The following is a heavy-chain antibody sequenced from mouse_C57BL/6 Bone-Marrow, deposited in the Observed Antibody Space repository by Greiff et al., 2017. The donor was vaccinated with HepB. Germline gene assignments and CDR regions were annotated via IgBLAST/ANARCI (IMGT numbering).Heavy chain of an antibody. V-gene: IGHV1-15*01. CDR1: GYTFTDYE. CDR3: TRSPSWFAY. Sequence: QVQLKESGAELVRPGASVTLSCKASGYTFTDYEMHWVKQTPVHGLEWIGAIDPETGGTAYNQKFKGKAILTADKSSSTAYMELRSLTSEDSAVYYCTRSPSWFAYWGQGTLVTVSA. J-gene: IGHJ3*01. CDR2: IDPETGGT.